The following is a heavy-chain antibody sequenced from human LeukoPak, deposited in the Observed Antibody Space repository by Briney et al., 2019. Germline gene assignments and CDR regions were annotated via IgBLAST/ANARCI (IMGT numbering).Heavy chain of an antibody. V-gene: IGHV3-15*01. CDR3: TTEGIYGGDY. Sequence: GGSLRLSCDATGFTPTNAWMSWVRQAPGKGLEWVGRIHSKTEGGTTDYAAPVKGRFTISRDESKNTLYLQMNSLKTEDTAVYYCTTEGIYGGDYWGQGTLVTVSS. CDR1: GFTPTNAW. CDR2: IHSKTEGGTT. D-gene: IGHD4-23*01. J-gene: IGHJ4*02.